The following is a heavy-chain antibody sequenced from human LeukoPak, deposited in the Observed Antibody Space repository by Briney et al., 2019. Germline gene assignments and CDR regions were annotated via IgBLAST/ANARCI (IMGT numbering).Heavy chain of an antibody. J-gene: IGHJ4*02. CDR1: GFTFSHHW. D-gene: IGHD3-3*01. CDR3: ARLNWNYADY. Sequence: GGSLRLSCTASGFTFSHHWMTWVRQAPEKGLEWVANIKEDGSEKDYVDSVKGRFTISRDNGKNSLYLQMNSLRGEDTAVYYCARLNWNYADYWGQGTLVTVCS. CDR2: IKEDGSEK. V-gene: IGHV3-7*01.